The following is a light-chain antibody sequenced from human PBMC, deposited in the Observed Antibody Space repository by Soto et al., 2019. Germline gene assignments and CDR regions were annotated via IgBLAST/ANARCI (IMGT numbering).Light chain of an antibody. CDR1: QGIRSA. CDR2: AAS. Sequence: AIQVTQSPSSLSASVGDSVTITCRTSQGIRSALGWYQQKPGKAPKLLIYAASSLQSGVPSRFSGSGSGTDFTLTISSLQPEDFATYYCLQDHNHPWTFGQGTKVDIK. V-gene: IGKV1-6*01. CDR3: LQDHNHPWT. J-gene: IGKJ1*01.